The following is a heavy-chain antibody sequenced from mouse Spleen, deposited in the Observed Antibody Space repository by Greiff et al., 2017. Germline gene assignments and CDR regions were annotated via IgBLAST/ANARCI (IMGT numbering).Heavy chain of an antibody. CDR2: IYPRDGST. CDR3: ARKGNYYGSSPFDY. V-gene: IGHV1-85*01. Sequence: QVQLQQSGPELVKPGASVKLSCKASGYTFTSYDINWVKQRPGQGLEWIGWIYPRDGSTKYNEKFKGKATLTVDTSSSTAYMELHSLTSEDSAVYFCARKGNYYGSSPFDYWGQGTTLTVSS. D-gene: IGHD1-1*01. CDR1: GYTFTSYD. J-gene: IGHJ2*01.